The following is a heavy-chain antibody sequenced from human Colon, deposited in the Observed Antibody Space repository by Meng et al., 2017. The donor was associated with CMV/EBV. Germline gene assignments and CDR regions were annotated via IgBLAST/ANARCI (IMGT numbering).Heavy chain of an antibody. J-gene: IGHJ3*02. D-gene: IGHD3-16*02. CDR2: ISGSGGST. V-gene: IGHV3-23*01. Sequence: GESLKISCVGSGFTFSSYAMNWVRQAPGKGLEWVSAISGSGGSTYYADSVKGRFTISRDNSKNTLYLQMNSLRAEDTAVYYCANREVSNAFDIWGQGTMVTVSS. CDR3: ANREVSNAFDI. CDR1: GFTFSSYA.